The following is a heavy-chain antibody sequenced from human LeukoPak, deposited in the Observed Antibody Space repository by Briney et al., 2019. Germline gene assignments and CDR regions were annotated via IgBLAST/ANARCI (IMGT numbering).Heavy chain of an antibody. Sequence: GASVKVSCKAFGYTFTSNYMHWVRQAPGQGPEWMGVISPSGGSTTYAQKFQGRVTMTRDMSTSTVYMELSSLRSEDTAVYYCASLDPQKNEAYSSLAAFDIWGQGTMVTVSS. CDR2: ISPSGGST. CDR1: GYTFTSNY. D-gene: IGHD6-13*01. CDR3: ASLDPQKNEAYSSLAAFDI. J-gene: IGHJ3*02. V-gene: IGHV1-46*01.